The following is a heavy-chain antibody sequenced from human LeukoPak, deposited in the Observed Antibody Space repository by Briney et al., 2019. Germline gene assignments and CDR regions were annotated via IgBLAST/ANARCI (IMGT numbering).Heavy chain of an antibody. J-gene: IGHJ4*02. CDR3: VRSAFHAGSGNYYDY. CDR1: GFTFSNYW. V-gene: IGHV3-74*03. CDR2: IDNAGSIT. Sequence: GGSLRLSCAASGFTFSNYWIHWVRQAPGKGLVWVSRIDNAGSITTYADSVKGRFTISRDNAENTSYLQMNSLRVEDTAVYYCVRSAFHAGSGNYYDYWGQGTLVTVSS. D-gene: IGHD3-22*01.